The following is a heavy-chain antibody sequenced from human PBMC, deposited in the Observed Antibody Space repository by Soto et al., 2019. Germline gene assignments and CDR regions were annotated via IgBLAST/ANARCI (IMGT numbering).Heavy chain of an antibody. J-gene: IGHJ4*02. Sequence: VGFLRLSCAASGFTLNTYAMTWFRQAPGNGLEWVSSIRGSGGTTYYADSVKGRFTISRDDSKNMLYLQMNSLRAEDTAVYYCAKGTWNGPNYFDYWGQGTLVTVSS. V-gene: IGHV3-23*01. CDR2: IRGSGGTT. CDR1: GFTLNTYA. CDR3: AKGTWNGPNYFDY. D-gene: IGHD1-1*01.